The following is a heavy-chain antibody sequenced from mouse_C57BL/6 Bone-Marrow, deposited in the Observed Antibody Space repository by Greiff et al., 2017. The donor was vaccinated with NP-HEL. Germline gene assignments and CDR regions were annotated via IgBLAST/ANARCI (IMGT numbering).Heavy chain of an antibody. V-gene: IGHV5-12*01. D-gene: IGHD2-4*01. J-gene: IGHJ2*01. CDR3: ARQNYDYSFDY. Sequence: EVKLVESGGGLVQPGGSLKLSCAASGFTFSDYYMYWVRQTPEKRLESVAYISNGGGSTYYPDTVKGRFTISRDNAKNTLYLQMSRLKSEDTAMYYCARQNYDYSFDYWGQGTTLTVSS. CDR2: ISNGGGST. CDR1: GFTFSDYY.